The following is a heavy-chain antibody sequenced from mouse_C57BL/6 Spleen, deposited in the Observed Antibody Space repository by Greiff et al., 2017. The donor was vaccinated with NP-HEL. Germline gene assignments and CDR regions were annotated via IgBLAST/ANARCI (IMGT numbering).Heavy chain of an antibody. Sequence: VKLQESGPGLVAPSQSLSITCTVSGFSLTSYAISWVRQPPGKGLEWLGVIWTGGGTNYNSALKSRLSISKDNSKSQVFLKMNSLQTDDTARYYCARNWGTTVVAYYYAMDYWGQGTSVTVSS. J-gene: IGHJ4*01. CDR1: GFSLTSYA. CDR3: ARNWGTTVVAYYYAMDY. D-gene: IGHD1-1*01. CDR2: IWTGGGT. V-gene: IGHV2-9-1*01.